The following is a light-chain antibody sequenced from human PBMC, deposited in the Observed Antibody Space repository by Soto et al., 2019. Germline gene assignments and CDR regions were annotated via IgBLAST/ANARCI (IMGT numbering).Light chain of an antibody. J-gene: IGKJ2*01. Sequence: IQLTQSPSSLSASVGDRVTITCRASQGISSYLAWYQQKPGKATKLLIYAASTLQSGVPSRFSGSGSGTDCSLTLSSLQPEDFATYYCQQLNSYPPTFGQGTKLEIK. V-gene: IGKV1-9*01. CDR2: AAS. CDR1: QGISSY. CDR3: QQLNSYPPT.